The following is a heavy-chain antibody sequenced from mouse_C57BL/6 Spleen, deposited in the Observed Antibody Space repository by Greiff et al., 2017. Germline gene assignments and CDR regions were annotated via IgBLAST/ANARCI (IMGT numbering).Heavy chain of an antibody. CDR3: ARQTYYGGMDY. D-gene: IGHD2-10*01. V-gene: IGHV5-9*01. CDR1: GFPFSSST. CDR2: ISGGGGNT. Sequence: EVKLVESGGGLVKPGGSLKLSCAASGFPFSSSTMSWVRQTPEKRLEWVATISGGGGNTYYPDSVKGRFTISRDNAKNTLYLQMSSLRSEDTALYYCARQTYYGGMDYWGQGASVTVST. J-gene: IGHJ4*01.